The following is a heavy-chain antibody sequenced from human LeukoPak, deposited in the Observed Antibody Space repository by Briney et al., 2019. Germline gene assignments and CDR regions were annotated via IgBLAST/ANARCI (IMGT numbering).Heavy chain of an antibody. V-gene: IGHV1-69*01. CDR2: IIPIFGTA. CDR1: GGTFISYA. CDR3: AAPGAQQLVPGFWDY. Sequence: SVKVSCKASGGTFISYAISWVRQAPGQGLEWMGGIIPIFGTANYAQKFQGRVTITADESTSTAYMELSSLRSEDTAVYYCAAPGAQQLVPGFWDYWGQGTLVTVSS. D-gene: IGHD6-13*01. J-gene: IGHJ4*02.